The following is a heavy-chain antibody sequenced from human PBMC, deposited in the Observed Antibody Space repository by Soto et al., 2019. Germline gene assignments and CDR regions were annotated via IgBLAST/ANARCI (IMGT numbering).Heavy chain of an antibody. CDR3: ARSIGVLVVPAATDY. V-gene: IGHV3-21*01. J-gene: IGHJ4*02. Sequence: GGSLRLSCAASGFTFSSYSMNWVRQAPGKGLEWVSSISSSSSYIYYADSVKGRFTISRDNAKNSLYLQMNSLRAEDTAVYYCARSIGVLVVPAATDYWGQGTLVTGSS. CDR2: ISSSSSYI. CDR1: GFTFSSYS. D-gene: IGHD2-2*01.